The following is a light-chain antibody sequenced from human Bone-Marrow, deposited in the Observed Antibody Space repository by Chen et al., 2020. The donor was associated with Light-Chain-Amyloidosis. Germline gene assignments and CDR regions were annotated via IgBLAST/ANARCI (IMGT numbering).Light chain of an antibody. CDR3: SSYTITNTLV. Sequence: QSALTQPASVSGSPGQSITISCTGTSSDVGGDNHVSWYQQHPDKAPKLMIYEVTNRPSWVPDRFSGSKSDNMASLPISGLQTEDEADYFCSSYTITNTLVFGSGTRVTVL. CDR1: SSDVGGDNH. CDR2: EVT. V-gene: IGLV2-14*01. J-gene: IGLJ1*01.